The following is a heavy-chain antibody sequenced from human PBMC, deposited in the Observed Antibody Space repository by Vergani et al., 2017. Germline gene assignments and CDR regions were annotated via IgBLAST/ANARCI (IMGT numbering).Heavy chain of an antibody. Sequence: LQLVESGGGLVQPGGSLRLSCAASGSTVSGNYMTWVRQAPGKGLEWIGSIYNSGNGDSSSSLKSRVTISADTSKNQFSLRLTSVTAADTAVYYCASGKYYSXSTSHFRGRYFDVWGRGTLVTVPS. D-gene: IGHD3-16*01. CDR1: GSTVSGNY. CDR3: ASGKYYSXSTSHFRGRYFDV. V-gene: IGHV4-38-2*01. J-gene: IGHJ2*01. CDR2: IYNSGNG.